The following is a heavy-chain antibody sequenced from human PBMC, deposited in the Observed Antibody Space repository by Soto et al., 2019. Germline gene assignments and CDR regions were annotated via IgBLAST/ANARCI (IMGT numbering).Heavy chain of an antibody. J-gene: IGHJ4*02. V-gene: IGHV3-33*01. Sequence: QVQLVESGGGVVQPGGSLRLSCAASGFTFSNYGMHWVRQAPGKGLEWVAVIWYDGNNKYYADSVMGRFTISRDNSNNTLYVQMTSLRAEDTAVYYWARGLHSLFDYWGQGTLVTVSS. CDR2: IWYDGNNK. D-gene: IGHD2-21*01. CDR3: ARGLHSLFDY. CDR1: GFTFSNYG.